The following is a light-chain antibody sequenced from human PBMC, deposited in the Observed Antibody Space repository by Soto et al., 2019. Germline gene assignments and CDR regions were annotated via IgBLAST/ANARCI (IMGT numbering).Light chain of an antibody. J-gene: IGKJ5*01. CDR2: DAS. CDR1: QSVSYY. CDR3: QQYGSSPPGT. Sequence: IVLTQSPATLSLSPGERATLSRGARQSVSYYLACYQQKPGLAPRLLIYDASRRAIGIPDRFSGGGSGTDFTLTISRLEPEDFAVYYCQQYGSSPPGTFGQGTRLEIK. V-gene: IGKV3D-20*01.